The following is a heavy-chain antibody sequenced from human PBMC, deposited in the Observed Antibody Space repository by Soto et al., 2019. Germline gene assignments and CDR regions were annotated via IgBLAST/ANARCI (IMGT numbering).Heavy chain of an antibody. CDR2: ISAYNGNT. Sequence: ASVKVSCKASGYTFTSYGISWVRQAPGQGLEWMGWISAYNGNTNYAQKLQGRVTMTTDTSTSTAYMELSSVTAADTAVYYCARATGNTEFDYWGQGTLVTVSS. J-gene: IGHJ4*02. CDR3: ARATGNTEFDY. V-gene: IGHV1-18*01. CDR1: GYTFTSYG. D-gene: IGHD4-4*01.